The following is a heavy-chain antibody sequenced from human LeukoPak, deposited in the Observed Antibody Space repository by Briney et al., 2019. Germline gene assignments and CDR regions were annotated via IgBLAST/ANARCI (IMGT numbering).Heavy chain of an antibody. CDR1: GFTFSSYA. V-gene: IGHV3-23*01. CDR3: AKGGQLRYYLDY. CDR2: ISGSGGST. J-gene: IGHJ4*02. Sequence: GGSLRLSCAASGFTFSSYAMTWVRQAPGKGLEWVSAISGSGGSTYYADSAKGRFTISRDNSKNTLYLQMNSLRAEDMAVYYCAKGGQLRYYLDYWGQGTLVNVSS. D-gene: IGHD5-12*01.